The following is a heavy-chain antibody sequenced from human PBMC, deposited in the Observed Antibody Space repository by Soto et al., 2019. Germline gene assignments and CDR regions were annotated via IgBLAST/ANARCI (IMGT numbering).Heavy chain of an antibody. CDR1: GGTFSSYA. V-gene: IGHV1-69*13. CDR3: ARDRVTMIVRPGHWFDP. D-gene: IGHD3-22*01. Sequence: VKVSCKASGGTFSSYAISWVRQAPGQGLEWMGGIIPIFGTANYAQKFQGRVTITADESTSTAYMELSSLRSEDTAVYYCARDRVTMIVRPGHWFDPWGQGTLVTSPQ. CDR2: IIPIFGTA. J-gene: IGHJ5*02.